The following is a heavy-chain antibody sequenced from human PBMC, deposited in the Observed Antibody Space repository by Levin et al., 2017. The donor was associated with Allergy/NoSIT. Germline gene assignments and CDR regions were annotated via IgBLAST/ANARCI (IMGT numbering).Heavy chain of an antibody. CDR1: GNTISSSGDY. V-gene: IGHV4-39*07. CDR3: AREDGSGMHGSEF. D-gene: IGHD3-10*01. J-gene: IGHJ4*02. Sequence: SETLSLTCTVSGNTISSSGDYWGWIRQPPGKGLEWIGSVYKSGDSYYNPSLKSRATISVDTSKNQFSLKLSFVTAAGTAVYFCAREDGSGMHGSEFWGQGTLVTVSS. CDR2: VYKSGDS.